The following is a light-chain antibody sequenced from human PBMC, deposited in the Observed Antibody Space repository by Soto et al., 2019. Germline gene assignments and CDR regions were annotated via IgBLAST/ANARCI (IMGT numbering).Light chain of an antibody. CDR1: QDIGNF. Sequence: DIQMTQSPSSLSASVGDRFTITCQASQDIGNFLNWFQQKPGKAPKLLIFDASNLETGVPSRFSGSGSGTGFTFTISSLQPEDFATYYCQQYESLPLTFGQGTRLEIK. CDR2: DAS. V-gene: IGKV1-33*01. CDR3: QQYESLPLT. J-gene: IGKJ5*01.